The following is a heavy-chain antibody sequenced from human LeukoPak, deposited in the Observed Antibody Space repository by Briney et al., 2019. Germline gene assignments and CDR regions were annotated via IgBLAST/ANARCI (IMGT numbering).Heavy chain of an antibody. V-gene: IGHV4-4*07. Sequence: SETLSLTCTVSGGSISSYYWSWIRQPAGKGLEWIGRIHNSGRTDYNSSLKSRVTMSLDTSKNQVSLKVTSVTAADTAMYYCARRSVVVSAGDAFDIWGQGTMVTVSS. CDR1: GGSISSYY. CDR3: ARRSVVVSAGDAFDI. D-gene: IGHD2-21*01. J-gene: IGHJ3*02. CDR2: IHNSGRT.